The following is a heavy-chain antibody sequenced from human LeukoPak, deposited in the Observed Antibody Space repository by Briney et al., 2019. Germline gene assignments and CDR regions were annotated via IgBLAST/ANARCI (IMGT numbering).Heavy chain of an antibody. V-gene: IGHV3-30-3*01. CDR3: AKDGKSGSYYYYGMDV. D-gene: IGHD1-26*01. J-gene: IGHJ6*02. CDR1: GFTFSSYA. CDR2: ISYDGSNK. Sequence: GGSLRLSCAASGFTFSSYAMHWVRQAPGKGLEWVAVISYDGSNKYYADSVKGRFTISRDNSKNTLYLQINSLRAEDTAVYYCAKDGKSGSYYYYGMDVWGQGTTVTVSS.